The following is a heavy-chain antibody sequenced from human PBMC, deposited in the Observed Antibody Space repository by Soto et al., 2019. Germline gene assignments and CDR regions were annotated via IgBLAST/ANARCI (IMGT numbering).Heavy chain of an antibody. CDR1: GGSFSGYY. CDR3: ARVRSGRHYYYGMDV. CDR2: INHSGST. V-gene: IGHV4-34*01. Sequence: SETLSLTCAVYGGSFSGYYWSWIRQPPGKGLEWIGEINHSGSTNYNPSLKSRVTISVDTSKNQFSLKLSSVTAADTAVYYCARVRSGRHYYYGMDVWGQGTTVTSP. J-gene: IGHJ6*02. D-gene: IGHD2-15*01.